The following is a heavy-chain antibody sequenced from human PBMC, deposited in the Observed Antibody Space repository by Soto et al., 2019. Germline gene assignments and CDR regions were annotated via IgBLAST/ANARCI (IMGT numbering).Heavy chain of an antibody. CDR2: ISYDGSNK. Sequence: QVQLVESGGGVVQPGRSLRLSCAASGFTFSSYGMHWVRQAPGKGLEWVAVISYDGSNKYYADSVKGRFTISRDNSKNTLYLQMNSLRAEDTAVYYCAKESVGIVTTVTGFDYWGQGTLVTFSS. V-gene: IGHV3-30*18. J-gene: IGHJ4*02. CDR3: AKESVGIVTTVTGFDY. D-gene: IGHD4-17*01. CDR1: GFTFSSYG.